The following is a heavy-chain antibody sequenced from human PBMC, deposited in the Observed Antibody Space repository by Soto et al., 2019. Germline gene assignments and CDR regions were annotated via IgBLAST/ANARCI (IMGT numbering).Heavy chain of an antibody. CDR3: ARRRPKDLYYYYYMDV. CDR2: ISSSGSTI. CDR1: GFTFSDYY. J-gene: IGHJ6*03. Sequence: GGSLRLSCAASGFTFSDYYMSWIRQAPGKGLEWVSYISSSGSTIYYADSVKGRFTISRDNAKNSLYLQMNSLRAEDTAVYYCARRRPKDLYYYYYMDVWGKGTTVTVSS. V-gene: IGHV3-11*01.